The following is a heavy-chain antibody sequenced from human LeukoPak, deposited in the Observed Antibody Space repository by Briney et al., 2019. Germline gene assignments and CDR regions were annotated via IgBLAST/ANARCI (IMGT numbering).Heavy chain of an antibody. V-gene: IGHV1-69*01. D-gene: IGHD4-17*01. CDR3: ARHYGDTYFDGMDV. J-gene: IGHJ6*04. CDR2: IFTIFGTA. CDR1: GGTYISYA. Sequence: SVTVSRQATGGTYISYAISWVRPAPGQGLEWVGGIFTIFGTANNAHKFQGRVTITADESTSTAYMELSSLRSEDTAVYYCARHYGDTYFDGMDVWGKGTTVTVSS.